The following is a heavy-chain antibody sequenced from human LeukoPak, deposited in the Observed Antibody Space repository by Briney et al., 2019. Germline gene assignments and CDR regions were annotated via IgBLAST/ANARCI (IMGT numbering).Heavy chain of an antibody. CDR3: AKGDSSSWYDWFDP. Sequence: GRSLRLSCAASGFTFDDYAMHWVRQAPGKGLEWVSGISWNSGSIGYADSVKGRFTISRDNAKNSLYLQMNSLRAEGMALYYCAKGDSSSWYDWFDPWGQGTLVTVSS. CDR2: ISWNSGSI. D-gene: IGHD6-13*01. V-gene: IGHV3-9*03. CDR1: GFTFDDYA. J-gene: IGHJ5*02.